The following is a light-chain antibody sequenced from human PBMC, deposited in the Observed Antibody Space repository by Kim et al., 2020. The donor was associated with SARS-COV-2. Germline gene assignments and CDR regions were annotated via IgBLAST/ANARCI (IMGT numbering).Light chain of an antibody. Sequence: EIVLTQSPGTLSLSPGERATLSCRASQSVSSSYLAWYQQKPGQAPRLLIYGASSRATGIPDRFSGSGSGTDFTLTISRLEPEDFAVYYCRQYGRSTPITFGQGTRLEIK. CDR2: GAS. J-gene: IGKJ5*01. CDR3: RQYGRSTPIT. CDR1: QSVSSSY. V-gene: IGKV3-20*01.